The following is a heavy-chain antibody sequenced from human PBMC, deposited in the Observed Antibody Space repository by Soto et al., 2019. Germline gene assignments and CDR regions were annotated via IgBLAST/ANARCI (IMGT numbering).Heavy chain of an antibody. V-gene: IGHV4-4*07. D-gene: IGHD4-17*01. CDR2: IYTSGST. J-gene: IGHJ5*02. CDR3: ARVSRFGYGDYTNWFDP. CDR1: GGSISSYY. Sequence: SETLSLTCTVSGGSISSYYWSWIRQPAGKGLEWIGRIYTSGSTNYNPSLKSRVTMSVDTSKNQFSLKLSSVTAADTAVYYCARVSRFGYGDYTNWFDPWGQGTLVTVSS.